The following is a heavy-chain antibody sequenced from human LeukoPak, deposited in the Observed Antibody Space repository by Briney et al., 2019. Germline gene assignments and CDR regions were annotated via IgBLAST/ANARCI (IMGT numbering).Heavy chain of an antibody. Sequence: NPSETLSLTCAVSGGSISSNNWWSWVRQPPGKGLEWIGEIYHSGSTNYNPSLKSRVTISVDKSKNQFSLKLSSVTAADTAVYYCARTPSGGQWLVRNFWGQGTLVTVSS. J-gene: IGHJ4*02. CDR1: GGSISSNNW. CDR3: ARTPSGGQWLVRNF. V-gene: IGHV4-4*02. D-gene: IGHD6-19*01. CDR2: IYHSGST.